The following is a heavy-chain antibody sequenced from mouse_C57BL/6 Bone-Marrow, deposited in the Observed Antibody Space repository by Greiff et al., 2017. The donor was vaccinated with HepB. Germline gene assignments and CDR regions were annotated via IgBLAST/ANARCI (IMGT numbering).Heavy chain of an antibody. D-gene: IGHD2-4*01. J-gene: IGHJ2*01. CDR3: ARDDYYFDY. CDR2: INPGSGGT. CDR1: GYAFTNYL. Sequence: QVQLQQSGAELVRPGTSVKVSCKASGYAFTNYLIEWVKQRPGQGLEWIGVINPGSGGTNYNEKFEGKATLTADKSSSTAYMQLSSLTSEDSAVYFCARDDYYFDYWGQGTTLTVSS. V-gene: IGHV1-54*01.